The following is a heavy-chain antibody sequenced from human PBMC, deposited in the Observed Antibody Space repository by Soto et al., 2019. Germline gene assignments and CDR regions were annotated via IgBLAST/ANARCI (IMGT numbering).Heavy chain of an antibody. D-gene: IGHD2-15*01. CDR3: ARGSGGSSWDAFDI. Sequence: LSLTCTVSGGSISSYYWSWIRQPPGKGLEWIGYIYYSGSTNYNPSLKSRVTISVDTSKNQFSLKLSSVTAADTAVYYCARGSGGSSWDAFDIWGQGTMVTVSS. J-gene: IGHJ3*02. CDR2: IYYSGST. CDR1: GGSISSYY. V-gene: IGHV4-59*01.